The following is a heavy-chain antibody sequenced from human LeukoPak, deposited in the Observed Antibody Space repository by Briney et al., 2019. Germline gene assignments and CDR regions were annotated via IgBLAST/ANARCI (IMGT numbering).Heavy chain of an antibody. Sequence: ASVTVSCKASGYTFTSYGISWVRQAPGQGLEWMGWISAYNGNTNYAQKLQGRVTMTTDTSTSTAYMELRSLRSDDTAVYYCARDTIVATITSVWFDPWGQGTLVTVSS. CDR3: ARDTIVATITSVWFDP. CDR2: ISAYNGNT. V-gene: IGHV1-18*01. CDR1: GYTFTSYG. D-gene: IGHD5-12*01. J-gene: IGHJ5*02.